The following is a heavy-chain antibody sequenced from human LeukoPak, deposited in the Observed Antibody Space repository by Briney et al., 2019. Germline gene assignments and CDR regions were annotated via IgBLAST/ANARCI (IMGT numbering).Heavy chain of an antibody. V-gene: IGHV4-34*01. J-gene: IGHJ6*03. CDR2: INHSGST. CDR3: ARSLLRYYYYYMDV. CDR1: GGSFSGYY. Sequence: PSETLSLTCAVYGGSFSGYYWSWIRQPPGKGLEWIGEINHSGSTNYNPSLKSRVTISVDTSKNQFSLKLSSVTAADTAVYYCARSLLRYYYYYMDVWGKGTTVTVSS.